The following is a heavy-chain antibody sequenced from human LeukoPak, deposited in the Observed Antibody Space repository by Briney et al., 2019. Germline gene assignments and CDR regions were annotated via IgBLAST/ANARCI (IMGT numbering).Heavy chain of an antibody. J-gene: IGHJ1*01. Sequence: SETLSLTCTVSGGSIRTSGYFWGWIRQSPGKGLEYFGSVHSSGTAYYNPSLQSRVTISVDTSKNQFSLKLSSVTAADTAVYYCARDLGLWFGELEPSEYFQHWGQGTLVTVSS. D-gene: IGHD3-10*01. CDR3: ARDLGLWFGELEPSEYFQH. V-gene: IGHV4-39*07. CDR2: VHSSGTA. CDR1: GGSIRTSGYF.